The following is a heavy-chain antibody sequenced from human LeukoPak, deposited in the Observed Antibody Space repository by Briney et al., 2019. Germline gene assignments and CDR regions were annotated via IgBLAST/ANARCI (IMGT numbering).Heavy chain of an antibody. CDR1: GYTLTELS. CDR3: ATKGYSSSWYNWFDP. CDR2: FDPEDGET. J-gene: IGHJ5*02. D-gene: IGHD6-13*01. V-gene: IGHV1-24*01. Sequence: ASVKVSCKVSGYTLTELSMHWVRQAPGKGLGWMGGFDPEDGETIYAQKFQGRVTMTEDTSTDTAYMELSSLRSEDTAVYYCATKGYSSSWYNWFDPWGQGTLVTVSS.